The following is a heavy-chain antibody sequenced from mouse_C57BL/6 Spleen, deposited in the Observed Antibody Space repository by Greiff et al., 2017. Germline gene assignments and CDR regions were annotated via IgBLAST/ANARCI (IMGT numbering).Heavy chain of an antibody. Sequence: VQLQQSGPGLAKPSQTLSLTCSVTGYSITSDYWNWIRKFPGNKLEYMGYISYSGSTYYNPSRKSRISITRDTSKNQYYLQLNSVTTEDTATYYCAREGNYYGSSSFWYFDVWGTGTTVTVSS. CDR1: GYSITSDY. J-gene: IGHJ1*03. D-gene: IGHD1-1*01. CDR2: ISYSGST. V-gene: IGHV3-8*01. CDR3: AREGNYYGSSSFWYFDV.